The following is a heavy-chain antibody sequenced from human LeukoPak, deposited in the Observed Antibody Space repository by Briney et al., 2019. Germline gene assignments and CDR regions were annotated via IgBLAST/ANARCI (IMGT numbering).Heavy chain of an antibody. CDR3: ARGVFDRVFSSYWYFDL. CDR2: IYTTPKP. V-gene: IGHV4-61*02. Sequence: PSQTLSLTCNVSGESVTTPNYYWTWLRQPAGKGLGLISLIYTTPKPNYNTSLNDRVTISLDTTKNHHSLKLTSATAADTAMYYCARGVFDRVFSSYWYFDLWGRGTLVTVSS. J-gene: IGHJ2*01. D-gene: IGHD3-9*01. CDR1: GESVTTPNYY.